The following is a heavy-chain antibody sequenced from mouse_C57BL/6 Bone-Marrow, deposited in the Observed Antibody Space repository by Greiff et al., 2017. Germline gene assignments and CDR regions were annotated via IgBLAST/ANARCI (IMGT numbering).Heavy chain of an antibody. D-gene: IGHD2-4*01. Sequence: EVQLQQSGPVLVKPGASVKMSCKASGYTFTDYYMNWVKQSHGKSLEWIGVINPYNGGTSYNQKFKGKATLTVDKSSSTAYMELNSLTSGDSAVYYCVCYDYDFAYWGKGTLVTVSA. CDR2: INPYNGGT. V-gene: IGHV1-19*01. CDR1: GYTFTDYY. J-gene: IGHJ3*01. CDR3: VCYDYDFAY.